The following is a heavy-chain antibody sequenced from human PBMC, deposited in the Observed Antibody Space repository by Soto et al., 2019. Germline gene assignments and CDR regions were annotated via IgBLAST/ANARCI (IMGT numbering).Heavy chain of an antibody. CDR3: VRGDNWNDEASDY. CDR2: IWSDGNNR. Sequence: QVQLVESGGGVVQPGRSLRLSCAASGFIFSNHGMHWVRRAPGKGLEWVAVIWSDGNNRYYADSVKGRFTISRDNSKNTVYLQMNSPRAEDTAVYYCVRGDNWNDEASDYWGQGTLVTVSS. D-gene: IGHD1-1*01. J-gene: IGHJ4*02. V-gene: IGHV3-33*01. CDR1: GFIFSNHG.